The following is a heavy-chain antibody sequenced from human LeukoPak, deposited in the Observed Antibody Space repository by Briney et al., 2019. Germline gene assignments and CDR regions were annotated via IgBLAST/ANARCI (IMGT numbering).Heavy chain of an antibody. J-gene: IGHJ4*02. CDR3: ARNRDGYNSFDY. CDR1: GGSISSGGYY. Sequence: SQTLSLTCTVSGGSISSGGYYWSWIRQHPGKGLEWIGYIYYSGSSYYNPSLRSRVTISVDTSKNHFSLKLSSVTAADTAVYYCARNRDGYNSFDYWGQGTLVTVSS. V-gene: IGHV4-31*03. D-gene: IGHD5-24*01. CDR2: IYYSGSS.